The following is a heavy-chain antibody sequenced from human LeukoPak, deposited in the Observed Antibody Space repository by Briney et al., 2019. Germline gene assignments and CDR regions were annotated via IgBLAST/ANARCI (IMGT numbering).Heavy chain of an antibody. CDR1: GFTFFRYA. J-gene: IGHJ4*02. Sequence: GGSLRLSCAASGFTFFRYAMTWIRQAPGKGLEWVSTISGSGGSTYYADSVKGRFTISRDNSKNTLYLQMNSLRVADTAVYYCAKDIFRSRHLFDYWGQGTLVGVSS. V-gene: IGHV3-23*01. D-gene: IGHD2-21*01. CDR3: AKDIFRSRHLFDY. CDR2: ISGSGGST.